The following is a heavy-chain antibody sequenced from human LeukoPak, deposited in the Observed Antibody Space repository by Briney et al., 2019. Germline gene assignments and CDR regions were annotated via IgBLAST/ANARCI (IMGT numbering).Heavy chain of an antibody. CDR3: ARDRLAAAGKGNWFDP. CDR1: GFTVSSNY. Sequence: GGSLRLSCAASGFTVSSNYMSWVRQAPGKGLEWVSVIYSGGSTYYADSVKGRFTISRDNSKNTLYLQMNSLRAGDTAVYYCARDRLAAAGKGNWFDPWGQGTLVTASS. V-gene: IGHV3-66*01. J-gene: IGHJ5*02. D-gene: IGHD6-13*01. CDR2: IYSGGST.